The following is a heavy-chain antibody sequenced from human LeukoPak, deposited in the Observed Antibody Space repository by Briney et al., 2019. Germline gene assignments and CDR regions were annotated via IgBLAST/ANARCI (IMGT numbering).Heavy chain of an antibody. CDR1: GFTFSDYY. J-gene: IGHJ4*02. CDR2: ISSGGRTI. CDR3: TRPYYDDSPTD. Sequence: GGSLRLSCATSGFTFSDYYMGWIRQAPGKGLEWVSYISSGGRTIYYADSVKGRFTISRDNANNSLYLQMDSVRAEDTAVYYCTRPYYDDSPTDWGQGTLVTVSS. V-gene: IGHV3-11*04. D-gene: IGHD3-16*01.